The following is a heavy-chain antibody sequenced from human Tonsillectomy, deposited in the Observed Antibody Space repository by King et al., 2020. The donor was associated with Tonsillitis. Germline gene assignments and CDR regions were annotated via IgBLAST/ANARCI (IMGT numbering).Heavy chain of an antibody. J-gene: IGHJ2*01. CDR1: GFTFSNYG. D-gene: IGHD3-3*01. CDR2: IASDASYE. V-gene: IGHV3-30*18. Sequence: QVQLVESGGGVVQPGRSLRLSCAASGFTFSNYGMHWVRQAPGKGLEWVALIASDASYENYADSVKGRFAISRDNSKNTLYLEMNSLRVEDTAVYYCAKDGFCLSDWYFDLWGRCTLVTGSS. CDR3: AKDGFCLSDWYFDL.